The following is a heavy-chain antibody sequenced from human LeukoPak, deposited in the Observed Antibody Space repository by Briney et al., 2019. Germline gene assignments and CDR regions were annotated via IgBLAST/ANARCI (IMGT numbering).Heavy chain of an antibody. D-gene: IGHD5-18*01. V-gene: IGHV1-8*01. Sequence: ASVKVSCKASGYTFTTYDINWVRQATGQGLEWMGWMNPNSGNTGYAQKFQGRVTMTRNTSISTAFMELSGLRSEGTAVYFCARRNTAMVAGLDYWDQGSLVTVSS. J-gene: IGHJ4*02. CDR1: GYTFTTYD. CDR3: ARRNTAMVAGLDY. CDR2: MNPNSGNT.